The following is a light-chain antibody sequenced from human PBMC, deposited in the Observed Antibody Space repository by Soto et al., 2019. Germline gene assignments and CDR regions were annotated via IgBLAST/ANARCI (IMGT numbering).Light chain of an antibody. CDR3: HQRGDWRSLA. J-gene: IGKJ4*01. CDR2: DAF. Sequence: IVVTQSPATLSLSPGQRATLSYRTSQNFPNYLAWYQQKPGQPPRLVIYDAFSRATGVPARLSGSVSGTDFSRTISSVDPEDFAVYYCHQRGDWRSLAFGGGTRLDLK. CDR1: QNFPNY. V-gene: IGKV3-11*01.